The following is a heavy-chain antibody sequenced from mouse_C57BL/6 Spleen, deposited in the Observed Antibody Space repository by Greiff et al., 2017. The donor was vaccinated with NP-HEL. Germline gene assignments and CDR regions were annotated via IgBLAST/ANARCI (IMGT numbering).Heavy chain of an antibody. CDR3: ARGGGITTVVATDY. Sequence: QVQLQQQSGAELVKPGASVKISCKASGYAFSSYWMNWVKQRPGKGLEWIGQIYPGDGDTNYNGKFKGKATLTADKSSSTAYMQLSSLTSEDSAVYFCARGGGITTVVATDYWGQGTTLTVSS. D-gene: IGHD1-1*01. CDR2: IYPGDGDT. CDR1: GYAFSSYW. V-gene: IGHV1-80*01. J-gene: IGHJ2*01.